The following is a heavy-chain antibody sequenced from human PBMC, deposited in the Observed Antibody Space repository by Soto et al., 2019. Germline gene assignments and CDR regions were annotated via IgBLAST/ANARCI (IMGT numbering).Heavy chain of an antibody. D-gene: IGHD3-3*01. CDR2: IVVGSGNT. V-gene: IGHV1-58*01. Sequence: SVKVSCKASGFTFTSSAVQWVRQARGQRLEWIGWIVVGSGNTNYAQKFQEGVTITRDMSTSTAYMELSSLRSEDTAVYYCAAQPHDFWSGYYSPFPLTWGQGTLVTVSS. CDR1: GFTFTSSA. J-gene: IGHJ5*02. CDR3: AAQPHDFWSGYYSPFPLT.